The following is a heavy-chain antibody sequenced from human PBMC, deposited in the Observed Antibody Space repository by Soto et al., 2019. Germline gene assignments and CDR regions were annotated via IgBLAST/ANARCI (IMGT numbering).Heavy chain of an antibody. Sequence: ASVKVSCKASGYTFTSYAIHWVRQAPGQRLEWMGWINAGNGNTKYSQKFQGRVTITRDTSASTAYMELSSLRSEDTAVYYCARDLTYYYDSSGHNWFDPWGQGTLVTVSS. CDR1: GYTFTSYA. D-gene: IGHD3-22*01. V-gene: IGHV1-3*01. J-gene: IGHJ5*02. CDR2: INAGNGNT. CDR3: ARDLTYYYDSSGHNWFDP.